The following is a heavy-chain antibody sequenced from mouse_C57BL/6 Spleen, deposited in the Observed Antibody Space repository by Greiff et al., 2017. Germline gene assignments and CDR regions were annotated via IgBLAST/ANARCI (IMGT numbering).Heavy chain of an antibody. J-gene: IGHJ2*01. D-gene: IGHD2-5*01. Sequence: EVQLQQSGPVLVKPGASVKMSCKASGYTFTDYYMNWVKQSHGKSLEWIGVINPYNGGTSYNQKFKGKATLTVDKSSSTAYMELNSLTSEDSAFYYCARDYDPIVSIDYWGQGTTLTVSS. V-gene: IGHV1-19*01. CDR2: INPYNGGT. CDR1: GYTFTDYY. CDR3: ARDYDPIVSIDY.